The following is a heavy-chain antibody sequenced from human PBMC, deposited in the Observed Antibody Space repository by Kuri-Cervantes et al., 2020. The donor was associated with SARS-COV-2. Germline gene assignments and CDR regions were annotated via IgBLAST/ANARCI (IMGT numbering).Heavy chain of an antibody. D-gene: IGHD2/OR15-2a*01. CDR2: IYESGDT. CDR1: GASISSSTYY. CDR3: ARGFLLIPFDY. J-gene: IGHJ4*02. V-gene: IGHV4-39*07. Sequence: SETLSLTCTVSGASISSSTYYWGWIRQSPGKGLEWLGSIYESGDTYYSSSLKSRLRLSVDTSKNQFSLKLTSVTAADTAVYYCARGFLLIPFDYWGQGTLVTGSS.